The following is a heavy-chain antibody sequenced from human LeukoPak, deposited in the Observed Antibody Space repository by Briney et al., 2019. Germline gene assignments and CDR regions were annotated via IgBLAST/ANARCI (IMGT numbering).Heavy chain of an antibody. CDR3: ARDQSIAAAVAGCFDY. Sequence: GGSLRLSCAASGFTFSSYARSWVRQAPGKGLEWVSGIPSSGPITYYADSVKGRFTISRDNSKSTLYLQMNSLRAEDTAVYYCARDQSIAAAVAGCFDYWGQGTLVTVSS. J-gene: IGHJ4*02. V-gene: IGHV3-23*01. CDR1: GFTFSSYA. CDR2: IPSSGPIT. D-gene: IGHD6-13*01.